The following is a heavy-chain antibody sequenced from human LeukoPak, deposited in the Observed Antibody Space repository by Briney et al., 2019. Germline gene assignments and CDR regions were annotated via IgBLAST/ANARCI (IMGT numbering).Heavy chain of an antibody. V-gene: IGHV3-66*01. Sequence: PGGSLKLSCAASGFSVSDNCMSWVRRNPGKGLDWVAVICSGGTTHYGDSVKGRFTISRDNSKNTLYLQMNSPRVEDTAVYYCMRGYSGTPSWGPGTLVTVSS. D-gene: IGHD1-26*01. J-gene: IGHJ4*02. CDR3: MRGYSGTPS. CDR2: ICSGGTT. CDR1: GFSVSDNC.